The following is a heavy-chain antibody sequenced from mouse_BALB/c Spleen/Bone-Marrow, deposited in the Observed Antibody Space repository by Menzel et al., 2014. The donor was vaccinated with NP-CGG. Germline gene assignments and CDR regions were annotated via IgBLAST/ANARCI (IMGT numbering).Heavy chain of an antibody. D-gene: IGHD2-1*01. J-gene: IGHJ4*01. CDR1: GFNIKDTY. V-gene: IGHV14-3*02. CDR2: IDPANGNT. CDR3: ARYGNYCYSMDY. Sequence: EVKLMESGAELVKPGASVKLFCTASGFNIKDTYMHWVKQRPEQGLEWIGRIDPANGNTKYDPKFQGKATITADTSSNTAYLQLSSLTSEDTAVYYCARYGNYCYSMDYWGQGTSVTVSS.